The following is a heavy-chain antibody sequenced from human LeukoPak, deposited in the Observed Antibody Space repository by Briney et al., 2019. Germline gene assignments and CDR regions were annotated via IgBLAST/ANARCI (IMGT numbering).Heavy chain of an antibody. CDR3: ARVARCTSCFDVDY. CDR1: GGSISSSNW. J-gene: IGHJ4*02. Sequence: SGTLSLTCAVSGGSISSSNWWSWVRQPPGKGLEWIGEIYHSGSTNYNPSLKSRVTISVDTSKNQFSLKLSSVTAADTAVYYCARVARCTSCFDVDYWGQGTLVTVSS. CDR2: IYHSGST. D-gene: IGHD2-2*01. V-gene: IGHV4-4*02.